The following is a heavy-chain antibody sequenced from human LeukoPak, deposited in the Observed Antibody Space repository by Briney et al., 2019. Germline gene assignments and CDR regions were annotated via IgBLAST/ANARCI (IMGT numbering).Heavy chain of an antibody. D-gene: IGHD2-21*02. CDR3: ARLVIVTAISYYFDY. J-gene: IGHJ4*02. CDR2: IYPGDSDT. CDR1: GYSFTSYW. Sequence: GESLKISCKGSGYSFTSYWIGWVRQMPGKGLEWMGIIYPGDSDTRYSPSFQGQVTISADKSIRTAYLQWSSLKASDTAMYYCARLVIVTAISYYFDYWGQGTLVTVSS. V-gene: IGHV5-51*01.